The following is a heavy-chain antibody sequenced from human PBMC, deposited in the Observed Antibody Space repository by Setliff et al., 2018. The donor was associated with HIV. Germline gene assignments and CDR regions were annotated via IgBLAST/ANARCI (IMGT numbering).Heavy chain of an antibody. Sequence: ASVKVSCKASGYIFTSYGISWVRQAPGQGLEWMGWISGYNGNTNYAQKLQGRVTMTTDTSTSTAYMELRSLRSDDTAVYYCAAIAAAALRGTFDIWGGGTTVTVSS. D-gene: IGHD6-13*01. V-gene: IGHV1-18*01. J-gene: IGHJ3*02. CDR3: AAIAAAALRGTFDI. CDR2: ISGYNGNT. CDR1: GYIFTSYG.